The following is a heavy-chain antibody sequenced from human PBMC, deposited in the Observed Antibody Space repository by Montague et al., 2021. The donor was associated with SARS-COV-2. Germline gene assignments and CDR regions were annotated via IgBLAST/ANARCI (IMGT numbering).Heavy chain of an antibody. CDR1: GGSVTSTTYY. CDR2: IYSSGST. V-gene: IGHV4-31*03. Sequence: TLSLTCTVSGGSVTSTTYYWSWFRQRPGRGLEWVGFIYSSGSTAYSPSLENRFTMSIDTSKNQFSLRLTSATAADTAVYYCAKGSGYPWGRGTRVAVSS. D-gene: IGHD6-25*01. CDR3: AKGSGYP. J-gene: IGHJ2*01.